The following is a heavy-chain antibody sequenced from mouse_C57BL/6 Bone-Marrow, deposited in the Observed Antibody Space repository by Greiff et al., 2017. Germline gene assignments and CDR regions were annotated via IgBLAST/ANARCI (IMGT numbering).Heavy chain of an antibody. Sequence: EVKLMESGPGLVKPSQSLSLTCSVTGYSITSGYYWNWIRQFPGNKLEWMGYISYDGSNNYNPSLKNRISITRDTSKNQFFLKLNSVTTEDTATYYCARDIFFAYWGQGTLVTVSA. CDR2: ISYDGSN. J-gene: IGHJ3*01. CDR1: GYSITSGYY. CDR3: ARDIFFAY. V-gene: IGHV3-6*01.